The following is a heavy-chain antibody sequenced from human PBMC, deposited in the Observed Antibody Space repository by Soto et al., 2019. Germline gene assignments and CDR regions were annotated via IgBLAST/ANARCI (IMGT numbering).Heavy chain of an antibody. J-gene: IGHJ4*02. CDR1: GFTFSSYS. CDR3: ARAPYYYDSSGYWAY. V-gene: IGHV3-21*01. Sequence: GGSLRLSCAASGFTFSSYSMNWDRQAPGKGLEWVSSISSSSSYIYYADSVKGRFTISRDNAKNSLYLQMNSLRAEDTAVYYCARAPYYYDSSGYWAYWGQGTLVTVSS. D-gene: IGHD3-22*01. CDR2: ISSSSSYI.